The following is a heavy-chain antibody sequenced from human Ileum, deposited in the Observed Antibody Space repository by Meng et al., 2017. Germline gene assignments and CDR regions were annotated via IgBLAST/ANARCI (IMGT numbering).Heavy chain of an antibody. Sequence: QASGPGLVRPSEPLSLICTVSGGSVSRAGYQWGWIRQPPGKGLEWIGYASTNYNPSLKSRVTISLDTSRNQFSLSLSSVTAADTAVYYCARDHMGSLDYWGQGILVTVSS. D-gene: IGHD1-26*01. J-gene: IGHJ4*02. CDR1: GGSVSRAGYQ. CDR2: AST. CDR3: ARDHMGSLDY. V-gene: IGHV4-61*08.